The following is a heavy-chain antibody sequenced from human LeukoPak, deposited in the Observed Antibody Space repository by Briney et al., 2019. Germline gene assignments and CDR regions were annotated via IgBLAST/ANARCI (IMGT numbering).Heavy chain of an antibody. CDR2: ISYDGSNK. Sequence: GGSLILSCAASGFTFSSYAMHWVRQAPGKGLEWVAVISYDGSNKYYADSVKGRFTISRDNSKNTLYLQMNSLRAEDTAVYYCASPVGATTVFDYWGQGTLVTVSS. J-gene: IGHJ4*02. V-gene: IGHV3-30-3*01. CDR1: GFTFSSYA. D-gene: IGHD1-26*01. CDR3: ASPVGATTVFDY.